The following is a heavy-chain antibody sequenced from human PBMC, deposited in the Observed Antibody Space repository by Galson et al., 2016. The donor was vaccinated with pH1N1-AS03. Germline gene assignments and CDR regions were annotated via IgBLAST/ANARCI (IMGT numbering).Heavy chain of an antibody. D-gene: IGHD5-24*01. CDR1: GFTFNTYG. CDR2: IGGGTDSI. Sequence: SLRLSCAASGFTFNTYGMFWVRQAPGKGLEWISYIGGGTDSIYYGDSVKGRFIVSRDNIRNSVYLQMNTLRVEDTALYYCASRRWLQNEYYFDHWGHGVLVIVSA. CDR3: ASRRWLQNEYYFDH. V-gene: IGHV3-48*04. J-gene: IGHJ4*01.